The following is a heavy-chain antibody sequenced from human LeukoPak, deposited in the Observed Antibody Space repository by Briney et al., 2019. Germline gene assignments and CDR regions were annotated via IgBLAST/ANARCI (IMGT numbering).Heavy chain of an antibody. D-gene: IGHD6-6*01. CDR3: AREGSLSSSDAFDI. J-gene: IGHJ3*02. CDR1: GFTFSNYE. Sequence: GGSLRLSCAASGFTFSNYEMHWVRLVLGKGLERVSAIGIAGNTFYAGSVKGRFTISRENAKNSFHLQMNSLGAGDQAVYYCAREGSLSSSDAFDIWGQGTMVTVSS. CDR2: IGIAGNT. V-gene: IGHV3-13*01.